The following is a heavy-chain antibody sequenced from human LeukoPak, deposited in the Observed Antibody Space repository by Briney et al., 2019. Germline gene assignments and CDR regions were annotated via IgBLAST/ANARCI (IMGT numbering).Heavy chain of an antibody. D-gene: IGHD3-10*01. J-gene: IGHJ4*02. Sequence: GGSLRLSCAASGFTFDDSVMSWVRQAPGKGLEWVSSINWNGGSTGYADSVKGRFTISRDNSKNTLYLQMNSLRAEDTAVYYCAKDEAESSLLWFGELGYFDYWGQGTLVTVSS. CDR1: GFTFDDSV. V-gene: IGHV3-20*04. CDR3: AKDEAESSLLWFGELGYFDY. CDR2: INWNGGST.